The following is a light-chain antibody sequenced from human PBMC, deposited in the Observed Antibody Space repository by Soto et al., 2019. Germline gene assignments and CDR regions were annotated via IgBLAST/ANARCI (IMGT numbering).Light chain of an antibody. J-gene: IGKJ1*01. CDR3: KHYNSYEEA. CDR1: QTISSW. Sequence: DIQMTQSPSTLSGSVGDRVTITCRASQTISSWLAWYQQKPGKAPKLLIYKASTLKSGVPSRFRGSGSVTEFALEISSLQPDDFATYYCKHYNSYEEAFGEGKKVDIK. CDR2: KAS. V-gene: IGKV1-5*03.